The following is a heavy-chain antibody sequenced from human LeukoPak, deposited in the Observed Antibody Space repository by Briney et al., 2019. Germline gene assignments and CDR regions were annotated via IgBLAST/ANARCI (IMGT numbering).Heavy chain of an antibody. CDR2: IYNSRST. CDR1: GGSISSYY. D-gene: IGHD3-9*01. J-gene: IGHJ3*02. V-gene: IGHV4-59*08. CDR3: ARRNILTEGEAFDI. Sequence: PLETLSLTCTVSGGSISSYYWTWIRQPPGKGLEWIGYIYNSRSTNYNPSLKSRVTISVDTSKNQFSLKLNSVNAADTAVYYCARRNILTEGEAFDIWGQGTMVTVSS.